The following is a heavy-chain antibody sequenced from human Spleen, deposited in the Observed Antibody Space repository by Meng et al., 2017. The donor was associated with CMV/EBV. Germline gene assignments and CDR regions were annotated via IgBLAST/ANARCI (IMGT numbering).Heavy chain of an antibody. CDR2: IHRGGST. CDR3: ARWGVYCSGGSCSNFDY. Sequence: VPLPPLGPCLFTPSETLSLTSAVYGSSFSNYYCPSLRQSPGKWPGWIWEIHRGGSTKYNPALKSRVTISIDTSKNQFSLKVNSVTAADTAVYFCARWGVYCSGGSCSNFDYWGQGTLVTVSS. J-gene: IGHJ4*02. CDR1: GSSFSNYY. D-gene: IGHD2-15*01. V-gene: IGHV4-34*01.